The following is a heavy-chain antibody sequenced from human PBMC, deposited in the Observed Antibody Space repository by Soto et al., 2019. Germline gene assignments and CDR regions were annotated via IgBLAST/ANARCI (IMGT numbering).Heavy chain of an antibody. CDR1: GFTFSSYW. CDR2: IKQDGSEK. V-gene: IGHV3-7*01. CDR3: ARGIVVVTAIHYLDY. Sequence: GGSLRLSCAASGFTFSSYWMSWVRQAPGKGLEWVANIKQDGSEKYYVDSVKGRFTISRDNAKNSLYLQMNSLRAEDTAVYYCARGIVVVTAIHYLDYSSQGTLVTVSA. D-gene: IGHD2-21*02. J-gene: IGHJ4*02.